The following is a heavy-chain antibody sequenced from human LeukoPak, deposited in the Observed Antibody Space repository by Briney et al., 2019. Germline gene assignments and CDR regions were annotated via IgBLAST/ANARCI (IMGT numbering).Heavy chain of an antibody. CDR2: INPDNGGT. CDR3: ARQGFYDFWSGYYHSNYCYYMDV. D-gene: IGHD3-3*01. Sequence: GASVKVSCKASGYTFTGYYMHWVRQAPGQGLVWMGWINPDNGGTAYAQKFQGRVTMTRDPSISTAYMELSRLRSDDTAVYYCARQGFYDFWSGYYHSNYCYYMDVWGKGTTVTVSS. V-gene: IGHV1-2*02. CDR1: GYTFTGYY. J-gene: IGHJ6*03.